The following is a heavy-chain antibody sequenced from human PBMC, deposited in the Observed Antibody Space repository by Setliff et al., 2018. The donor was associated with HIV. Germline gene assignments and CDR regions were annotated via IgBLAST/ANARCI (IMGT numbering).Heavy chain of an antibody. CDR3: ARSRSTRDAFDI. V-gene: IGHV3-21*01. CDR2: ISSSGSYI. Sequence: PGGSLRLSCAASGFTFSSYWMSWVRQAPGKGLEWVSSISSSGSYIYYAGSLRGRFTISRDYASNSLYLEMNSLRVEDTAIYYCARSRSTRDAFDIWGQGTMVTVSS. D-gene: IGHD1-1*01. CDR1: GFTFSSYW. J-gene: IGHJ3*02.